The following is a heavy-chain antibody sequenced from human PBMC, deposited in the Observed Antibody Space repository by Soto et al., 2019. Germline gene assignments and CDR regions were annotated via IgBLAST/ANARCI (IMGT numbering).Heavy chain of an antibody. Sequence: GGSLRLSCAASGFTFSSYGMHWVRQAPGKGLEWVAVISYDGSNKYYADSVKGRFTISRDNSKNTLYLQMNILRAEDTAVYYCAKDIQGYCSGGSCYPIDYWGQGTLVTVSS. CDR3: AKDIQGYCSGGSCYPIDY. CDR2: ISYDGSNK. CDR1: GFTFSSYG. J-gene: IGHJ4*02. D-gene: IGHD2-15*01. V-gene: IGHV3-30*18.